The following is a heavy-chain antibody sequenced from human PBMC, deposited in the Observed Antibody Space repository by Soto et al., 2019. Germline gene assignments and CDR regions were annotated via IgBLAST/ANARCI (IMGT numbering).Heavy chain of an antibody. D-gene: IGHD3-10*01. CDR1: GFTFSSYS. Sequence: PGGSLRLSCAASGFTFSSYSMNWVRQAPGKGLEWVSSISSSSSYIYYADSVKGRFTISRDNAKNSLYLQMNSLRAEDTAVYYCARYGSGGGYYYYGMDVWGQGTTVTVSS. J-gene: IGHJ6*02. CDR3: ARYGSGGGYYYYGMDV. V-gene: IGHV3-21*01. CDR2: ISSSSSYI.